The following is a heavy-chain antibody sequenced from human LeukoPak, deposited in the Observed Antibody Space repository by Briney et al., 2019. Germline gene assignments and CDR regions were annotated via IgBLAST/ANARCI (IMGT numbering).Heavy chain of an antibody. J-gene: IGHJ4*02. CDR1: GFTFSSYE. CDR2: ISSSGSTI. D-gene: IGHD2-2*01. CDR3: ARERSDYQSFDY. V-gene: IGHV3-48*03. Sequence: GGSLRLSCAASGFTFSSYEMNWVRQAPGKGLEWVSYISSSGSTIYYADSVKGRFTISRDNAKNSLYLQMNSLRAEDTAVYYCARERSDYQSFDYWGQGTLVTVSS.